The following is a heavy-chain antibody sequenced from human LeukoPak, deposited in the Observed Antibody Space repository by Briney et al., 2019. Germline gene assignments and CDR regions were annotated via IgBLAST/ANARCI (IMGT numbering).Heavy chain of an antibody. CDR3: ARGDIVVVPAAKDYYYYYMDV. D-gene: IGHD2-2*01. CDR2: MNPNSGNT. J-gene: IGHJ6*03. V-gene: IGHV1-8*03. CDR1: GYTFTSYD. Sequence: GASVKVSCKASGYTFTSYDINWVRQATGQGLEWMGWMNPNSGNTGYAQKFQGRVTITRNTSISTAYMELSSLRSEDTAVYYCARGDIVVVPAAKDYYYYYMDVWGKGTTVTVSS.